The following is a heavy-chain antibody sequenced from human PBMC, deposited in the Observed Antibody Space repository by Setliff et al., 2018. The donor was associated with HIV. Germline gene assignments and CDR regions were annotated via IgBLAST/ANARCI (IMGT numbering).Heavy chain of an antibody. CDR2: VYYSGST. CDR1: GGSFSNQY. CDR3: ARSYFDFWNGLPRSFDV. D-gene: IGHD3-3*01. V-gene: IGHV4-59*11. J-gene: IGHJ3*01. Sequence: SETLSLTCTVSGGSFSNQYWSWLRQSPKNGLEWIGYVYYSGSTNYKTSFKSRVSISIDTSRNHFSLNLTSLTTADTAIYYCARSYFDFWNGLPRSFDVWGQGTMFTVSS.